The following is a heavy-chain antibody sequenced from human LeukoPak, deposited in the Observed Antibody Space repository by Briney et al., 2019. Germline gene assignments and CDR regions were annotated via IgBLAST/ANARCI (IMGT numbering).Heavy chain of an antibody. CDR3: ARVSGTTVVTNLQRVSDY. CDR1: GYTFTGYY. D-gene: IGHD4-23*01. J-gene: IGHJ4*02. V-gene: IGHV1-2*02. Sequence: WASVKVSCKASGYTFTGYYMHWVRQAPGQGLEWMGWINPNSGGTNYAQKFQGRVTMTRDTSISTAYMELSRLRSDDTAVYYCARVSGTTVVTNLQRVSDYWGQGTLVTVSS. CDR2: INPNSGGT.